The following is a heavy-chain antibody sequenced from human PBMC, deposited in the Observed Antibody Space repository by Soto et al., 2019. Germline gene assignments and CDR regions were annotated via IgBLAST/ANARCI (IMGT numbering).Heavy chain of an antibody. CDR2: VSGGSGVT. CDR1: GFSFSTYG. V-gene: IGHV3-23*01. Sequence: EMQLLDSGGGLVQPGGSLRLSCVVSGFSFSTYGVTWVRQAPGKGLEWVCGVSGGSGVTHYTDSVKGRFTISGDDSKNTVYLQMHSLRGEATAVYYCTRWNGYGDLWGQGTLVTVSS. J-gene: IGHJ5*02. D-gene: IGHD1-1*01. CDR3: TRWNGYGDL.